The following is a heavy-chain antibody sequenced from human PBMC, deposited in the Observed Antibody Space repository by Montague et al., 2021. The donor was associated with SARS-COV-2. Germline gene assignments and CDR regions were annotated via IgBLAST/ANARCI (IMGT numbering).Heavy chain of an antibody. V-gene: IGHV3-9*01. J-gene: IGHJ4*02. Sequence: SLRLSCAASGFTFDNYAMHWVQQAPGKGLEWVSGISWHSGSFCPAAFMKGCLTISRDNAKNSLYLQMNSLRAEDTALYYCAKDDGGGSYYLGVFDYWGQGTLVTVSS. D-gene: IGHD3-10*01. CDR1: GFTFDNYA. CDR3: AKDDGGGSYYLGVFDY. CDR2: ISWHSGSF.